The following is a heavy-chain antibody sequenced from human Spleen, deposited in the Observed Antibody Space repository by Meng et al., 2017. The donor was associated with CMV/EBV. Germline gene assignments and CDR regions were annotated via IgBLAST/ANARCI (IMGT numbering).Heavy chain of an antibody. CDR2: IYYSGST. D-gene: IGHD6-6*01. CDR3: ARDYSSSSKGMDV. J-gene: IGHJ6*02. Sequence: SDGSISSDNYYWSWIRQYPGKGLEWIGYIYYSGSTYYNPSLKSRVTISIDTSKNQFSLKLNSVTAADTAVYYCARDYSSSSKGMDVWGQGTTVTVSS. CDR1: DGSISSDNYY. V-gene: IGHV4-31*02.